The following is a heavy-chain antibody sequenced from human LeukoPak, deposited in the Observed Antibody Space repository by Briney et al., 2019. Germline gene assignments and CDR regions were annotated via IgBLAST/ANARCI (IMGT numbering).Heavy chain of an antibody. CDR3: AKPLEKYTYGGNFDY. CDR2: ISSRADSK. V-gene: IGHV3-23*01. CDR1: VLTSRSYA. J-gene: IGHJ4*02. D-gene: IGHD4-23*01. Sequence: GRCLRLPHEASVLTSRSYAQRGVPHPPTRGLALVLDISSRADSKFYADSVKGRFTISRDNSKNTLYLQMNNLRAEDTAVYYCAKPLEKYTYGGNFDYWGQGIRVTVSS.